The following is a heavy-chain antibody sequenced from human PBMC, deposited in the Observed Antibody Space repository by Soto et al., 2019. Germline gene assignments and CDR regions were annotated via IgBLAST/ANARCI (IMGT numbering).Heavy chain of an antibody. CDR1: GDSVSRNSAA. CDR2: TSYTSKWYN. Sequence: SQTLSLTCSISGDSVSRNSAACNSIRQSPSRGLEWLGRTSYTSKWYNDYAVSVKSPITINPDTSKSQFSLQLNSVTPEDTAVYYCARERYYYDSSGQPYYYYGMDVWGQGTTVTV. J-gene: IGHJ6*02. V-gene: IGHV6-1*01. D-gene: IGHD3-22*01. CDR3: ARERYYYDSSGQPYYYYGMDV.